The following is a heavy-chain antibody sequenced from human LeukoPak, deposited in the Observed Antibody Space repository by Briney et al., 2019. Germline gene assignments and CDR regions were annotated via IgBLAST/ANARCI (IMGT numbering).Heavy chain of an antibody. V-gene: IGHV4-38-2*02. D-gene: IGHD5-12*01. Sequence: SETLSLTCTVSGYSISSGYYWGWIRQPPGKGLEWIGSIYHSGSTFDNPSLKSRVTISVDTSKNQFSLKLSSVTAADTAVYYCARLSGYGLHYYYYMYVWGSGTTVTVSS. CDR2: IYHSGST. CDR3: ARLSGYGLHYYYYMYV. J-gene: IGHJ6*03. CDR1: GYSISSGYY.